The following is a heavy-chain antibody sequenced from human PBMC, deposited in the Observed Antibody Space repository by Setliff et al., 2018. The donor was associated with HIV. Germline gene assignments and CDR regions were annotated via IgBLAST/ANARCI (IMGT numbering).Heavy chain of an antibody. V-gene: IGHV1-2*06. CDR2: INLDSGYT. CDR3: TTYSSGFTH. J-gene: IGHJ4*02. D-gene: IGHD3-22*01. CDR1: GYTFTAYY. Sequence: ASVKVSCKASGYTFTAYYMHWVRQAPGQGLEWMGRINLDSGYTDYALKFQGRVTMTRDTSITTAYVELTSLRSDDTAVYYCTTYSSGFTHWGQGTLVTVSS.